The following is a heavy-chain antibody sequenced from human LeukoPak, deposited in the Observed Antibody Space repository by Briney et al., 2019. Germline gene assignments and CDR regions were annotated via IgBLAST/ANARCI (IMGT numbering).Heavy chain of an antibody. CDR2: IKQGGSEI. V-gene: IGHV3-7*01. CDR1: GFTFSSHW. Sequence: PGGSLRLSCAASGFTFSSHWMNWVRQAPGKGLEWVANIKQGGSEIYYVDSVKGRFTISRDDAKNSLYLQMNSLRDEDTAAYYCARGRGDYWGQGTLVTVSS. J-gene: IGHJ4*02. CDR3: ARGRGDY.